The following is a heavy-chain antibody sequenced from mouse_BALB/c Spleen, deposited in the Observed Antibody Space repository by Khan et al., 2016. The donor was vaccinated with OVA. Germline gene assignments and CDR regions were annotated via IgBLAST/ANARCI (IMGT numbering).Heavy chain of an antibody. CDR3: ARGGFGTSFAY. D-gene: IGHD1-1*02. CDR2: INPSDRET. CDR1: GYTFTSFW. V-gene: IGHV1-61*01. J-gene: IGHJ3*01. Sequence: QVQLQQPGAELVRPGASVKLSCKASGYTFTSFWMNWVTERPGQGLEWIGMINPSDRETHSNQIFKDKATLTVDKSSSTAYMQLSGLTSEDSAVYYCARGGFGTSFAYWGQGTLVTVSA.